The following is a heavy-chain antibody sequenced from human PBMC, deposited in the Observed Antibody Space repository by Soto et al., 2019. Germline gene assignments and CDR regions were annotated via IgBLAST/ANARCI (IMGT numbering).Heavy chain of an antibody. J-gene: IGHJ4*02. V-gene: IGHV3-48*02. CDR1: NFTFSRYS. CDR2: ISSSTNTI. D-gene: IGHD3-3*02. Sequence: EVQLVESGGGLVQPGGSLRLSCAASNFTFSRYSMNWFRQAPGKGLEWVSYISSSTNTISYADSVKGRFTISRDNAKRSLYLQMKSLRDEDTAVYYCARQLGSPSAGDFDSWGQGTLVTVSS. CDR3: ARQLGSPSAGDFDS.